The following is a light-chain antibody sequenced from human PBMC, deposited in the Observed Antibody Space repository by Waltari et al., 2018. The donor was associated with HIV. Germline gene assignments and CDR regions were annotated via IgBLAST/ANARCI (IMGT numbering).Light chain of an antibody. CDR1: NSDIGTYDY. Sequence: QSALTQPPSASGSPGQSVTLSCTGTNSDIGTYDYVSWYQQHPGKAPKLVISEVTKRPSGVSDRFSGSKSGNTAFLTVSGFQAEDEADYYCSSFANRDGFYVLFGGGTRLTVL. V-gene: IGLV2-8*01. CDR2: EVT. CDR3: SSFANRDGFYVL. J-gene: IGLJ2*01.